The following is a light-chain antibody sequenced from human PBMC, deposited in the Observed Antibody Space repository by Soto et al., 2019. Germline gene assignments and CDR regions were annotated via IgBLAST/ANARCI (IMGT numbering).Light chain of an antibody. J-gene: IGKJ1*01. V-gene: IGKV4-1*01. Sequence: DIVMTQSPDSLAVSLGERATINCKSSQSVLYSSNNKNYLAWYQQKPGQPPKLLIYWASTRESGVPDRFSGSGSGTDFTLTISSLQDDDAAVYYCQQYFRPWTFGQGTKVEIK. CDR3: QQYFRPWT. CDR2: WAS. CDR1: QSVLYSSNNKNY.